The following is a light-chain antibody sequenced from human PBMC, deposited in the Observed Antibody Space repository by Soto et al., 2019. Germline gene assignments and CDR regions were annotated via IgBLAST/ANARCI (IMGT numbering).Light chain of an antibody. CDR2: DAS. Sequence: IVLTQSPATLSVSPGERATLSCRASQAVGSNLAWYQQRPGQAPRLLFYDASTRATGIPHRFSGGGSGTEFTLTISSLQSDDFAVYYCQHFNMWPHMPTFGGGTKLAIK. V-gene: IGKV3-15*01. CDR1: QAVGSN. CDR3: QHFNMWPHMPT. J-gene: IGKJ4*01.